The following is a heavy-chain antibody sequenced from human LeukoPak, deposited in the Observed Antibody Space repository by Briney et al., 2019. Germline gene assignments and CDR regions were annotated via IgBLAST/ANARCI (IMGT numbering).Heavy chain of an antibody. D-gene: IGHD4-17*01. CDR1: GGSISSYY. CDR3: ARDYGDYVGY. CDR2: IYYSGST. J-gene: IGHJ4*02. V-gene: IGHV4-59*12. Sequence: SETLSLTCTVSGGSISSYYWSWIRQPPGKGLEWIGYIYYSGSTNYNPSLKSRVTISVDTSKNQFSLKLSSVIAADTAVYYCARDYGDYVGYWGQGTLVTVSS.